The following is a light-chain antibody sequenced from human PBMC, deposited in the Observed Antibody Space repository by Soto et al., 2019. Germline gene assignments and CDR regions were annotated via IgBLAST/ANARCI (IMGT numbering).Light chain of an antibody. J-gene: IGKJ1*01. CDR2: DAS. CDR3: QQYRDSLGT. V-gene: IGKV3-20*01. CDR1: QSVSSY. Sequence: EIVLTQSPATLSLSPGERATLSCRASQSVSSYLAWYQQKPGQAPRLLIYDASSRATGIPDRFSGSGSGTDFTLTISRLEPEDFAVYYCQQYRDSLGTFGQGTKVEIK.